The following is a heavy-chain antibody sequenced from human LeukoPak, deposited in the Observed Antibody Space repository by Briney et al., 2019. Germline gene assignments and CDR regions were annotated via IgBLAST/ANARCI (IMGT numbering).Heavy chain of an antibody. V-gene: IGHV3-11*01. CDR3: ARSVYNWNDVDY. J-gene: IGHJ4*02. Sequence: GGSLRLSCAASGFTFSDYYMSWIRQAPGKGLEWVSYISSTLITIYYADSVKGRFTNSRDNAKNSLYLQMNSLRAEDTAVYYCARSVYNWNDVDYWGQGALVTVSS. D-gene: IGHD1-20*01. CDR1: GFTFSDYY. CDR2: ISSTLITI.